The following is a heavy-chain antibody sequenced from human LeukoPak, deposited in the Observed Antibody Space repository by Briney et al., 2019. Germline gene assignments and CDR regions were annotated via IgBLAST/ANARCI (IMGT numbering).Heavy chain of an antibody. CDR2: ISYDGNNK. D-gene: IGHD1-26*01. CDR1: GLSLSSYG. J-gene: IGHJ4*02. V-gene: IGHV3-30*03. CDR3: ATRGSYFEDF. Sequence: GRSLRLSCAVSGLSLSSYGMHWVRQAPGKGLEWVAFISYDGNNKYHADSVKGRLSISRDTSKNILYLQMNSLRTEDTAVYYCATRGSYFEDFWGQGTLVTVSS.